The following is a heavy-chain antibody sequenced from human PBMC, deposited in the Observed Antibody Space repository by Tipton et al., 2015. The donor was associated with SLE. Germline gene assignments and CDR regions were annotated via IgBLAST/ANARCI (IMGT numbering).Heavy chain of an antibody. CDR3: ARAGYCGGDCYDY. J-gene: IGHJ4*02. V-gene: IGHV4-4*09. D-gene: IGHD2-21*01. Sequence: TLSLTCTVSGGSISSHYWSWIRQPPGKGLEWIGYIYTSGSTNYNPSLKSRVTISVDTSKNQFSLKLSSVTAADTAVYYCARAGYCGGDCYDYWGQGTLVTVSS. CDR2: IYTSGST. CDR1: GGSISSHY.